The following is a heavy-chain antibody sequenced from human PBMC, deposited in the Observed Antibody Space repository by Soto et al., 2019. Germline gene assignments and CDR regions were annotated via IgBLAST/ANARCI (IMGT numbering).Heavy chain of an antibody. CDR2: TYSSGST. Sequence: PSETLSLTCSVSGGSLSSYYWTWIRQSPGRGLECIGYTYSSGSTKYNPSLKSRVTMSVDTSKKHVYLKLRSVPAADTAVHFCPRGPPSPPRVGPTRGPWFHRWGPGTLGPVSP. D-gene: IGHD1-26*01. J-gene: IGHJ5*02. V-gene: IGHV4-59*01. CDR1: GGSLSSYY. CDR3: PRGPPSPPRVGPTRGPWFHR.